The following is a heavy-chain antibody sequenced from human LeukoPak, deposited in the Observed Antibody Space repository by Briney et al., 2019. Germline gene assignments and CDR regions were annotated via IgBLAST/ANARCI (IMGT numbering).Heavy chain of an antibody. CDR1: GGSISSYY. J-gene: IGHJ2*01. V-gene: IGHV4-4*07. CDR2: IYTSGST. CDR3: ARTKNDYVWGSYRPWEWYFDL. Sequence: SETLSLTCSVSGGSISSYYWRWIRQPAGKGLEWIGRIYTSGSTNYNPSLKSRVTMSVDTSKNQFSLKLSSVTAADTAVYYCARTKNDYVWGSYRPWEWYFDLWGRGTLVTVSS. D-gene: IGHD3-16*02.